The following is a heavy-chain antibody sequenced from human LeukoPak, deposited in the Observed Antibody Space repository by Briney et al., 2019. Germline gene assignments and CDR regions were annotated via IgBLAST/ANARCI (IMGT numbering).Heavy chain of an antibody. J-gene: IGHJ4*02. CDR2: IKQDGSEK. CDR1: GFTFSNYW. V-gene: IGHV3-7*01. Sequence: GGSLRLSCTASGFTFSNYWLTWVRQAPGQGLEGVADIKQDGSEKHYVDSVKGRFTISRDNAKNSLYLQMNSLRAEDTAVYYCARDRQIAYWGQGTLVTVSS. CDR3: ARDRQIAY.